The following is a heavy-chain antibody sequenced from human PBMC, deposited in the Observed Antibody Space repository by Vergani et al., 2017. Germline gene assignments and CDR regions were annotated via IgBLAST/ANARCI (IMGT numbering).Heavy chain of an antibody. Sequence: QVTLKESGPALVKPTQTLTLTCTLSGFSVNSHPMRVIWIRQPPGKALEWLARIDWDDDKFYDRSLKTRLTISKDTSENQVVLRMTNMDPVDTAMYYCAQILSKNGYKYDAFDIWGQGTMVIVSS. J-gene: IGHJ3*02. CDR2: IDWDDDK. CDR3: AQILSKNGYKYDAFDI. V-gene: IGHV2-70*04. CDR1: GFSVNSHPMR. D-gene: IGHD5-24*01.